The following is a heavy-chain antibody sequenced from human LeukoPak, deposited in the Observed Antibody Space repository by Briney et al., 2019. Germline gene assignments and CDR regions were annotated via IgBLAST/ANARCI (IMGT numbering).Heavy chain of an antibody. Sequence: GASVKVSCKASGYTFTGYYMHWVRQAPGQGLEWMGWINPNSGGTNYAQKFQGRVTMTRDTSISTAYMELSRLRSDDTAVYYCARVFQLGADIRYFDYWGQGTLVTVSS. CDR1: GYTFTGYY. CDR2: INPNSGGT. CDR3: ARVFQLGADIRYFDY. V-gene: IGHV1-2*02. J-gene: IGHJ4*02. D-gene: IGHD2-15*01.